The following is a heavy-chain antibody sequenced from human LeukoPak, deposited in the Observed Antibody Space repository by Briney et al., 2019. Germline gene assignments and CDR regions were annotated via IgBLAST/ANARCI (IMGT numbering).Heavy chain of an antibody. CDR1: GFIFSDFG. D-gene: IGHD2-8*01. V-gene: IGHV3-33*01. CDR3: ARDRVTKQAPPGY. J-gene: IGHJ4*02. CDR2: VWFDGTNK. Sequence: GGSLRLSCAASGFIFSDFGMHWVRQAPGKGLEWVAVVWFDGTNKYYADSVKGRFTISRDNSKNTVYLQMNSLRADDTAVYYCARDRVTKQAPPGYWGQGTLVTVSS.